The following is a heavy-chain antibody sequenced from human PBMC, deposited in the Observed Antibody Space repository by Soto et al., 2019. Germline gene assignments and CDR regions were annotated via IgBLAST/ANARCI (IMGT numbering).Heavy chain of an antibody. CDR1: GFTFSNAW. CDR2: IKSKTDGGTT. Sequence: GGSLRLSCAASGFTFSNAWMNWVRQAPGKGLEWVGRIKSKTDGGTTDYAAPVKGRFTISRDDSKNTLYLQMNSLKTEDTAVYYCTTCPPYYYDSSGYYYVYAFDIWGQGTMVTVSS. J-gene: IGHJ3*02. D-gene: IGHD3-22*01. CDR3: TTCPPYYYDSSGYYYVYAFDI. V-gene: IGHV3-15*07.